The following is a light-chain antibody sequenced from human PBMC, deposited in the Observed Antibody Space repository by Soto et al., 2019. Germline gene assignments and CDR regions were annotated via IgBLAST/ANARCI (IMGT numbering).Light chain of an antibody. Sequence: QSALTQPRSVSGSPGQSLTFSCTRTSSDVGAYNSVSWYQQHPGKAPKLVIYGVNKRPSGVPDRFFGSKSGNTASLTISGLQAEDEAVYYCSSFAGYSSVVFGGGTKLTVL. V-gene: IGLV2-11*01. J-gene: IGLJ2*01. CDR3: SSFAGYSSVV. CDR1: SSDVGAYNS. CDR2: GVN.